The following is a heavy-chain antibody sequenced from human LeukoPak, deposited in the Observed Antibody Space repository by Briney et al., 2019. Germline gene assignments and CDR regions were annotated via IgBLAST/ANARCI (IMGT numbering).Heavy chain of an antibody. D-gene: IGHD3-16*02. CDR2: IYTSGGT. CDR1: GDSISSYY. J-gene: IGHJ4*02. V-gene: IGHV4-4*09. Sequence: SETLSLTCTVSGDSISSYYWSWIRQPPGKGLEWIGYIYTSGGTNYIPSLKGRVTISIDTSKNQFSLKLSSVTAADSAVYYCARLTRLNTSPDRYHLDYWGQGTLVTVFS. CDR3: ARLTRLNTSPDRYHLDY.